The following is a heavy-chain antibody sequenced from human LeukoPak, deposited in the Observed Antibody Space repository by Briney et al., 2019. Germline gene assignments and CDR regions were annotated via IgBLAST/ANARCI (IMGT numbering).Heavy chain of an antibody. D-gene: IGHD6-13*01. CDR1: GGSISSSDHY. CDR2: IYYSGST. CDR3: ARVLAAAGNNWFDP. Sequence: SETLSLTCIVSGGSISSSDHYWGWIRQPPGKGLEWIGTIYYSGSTYYNPSLKSRVTISVDTSKNQFSLKLSSVTAADTAVYYCARVLAAAGNNWFDPWGQGTLVTVSS. J-gene: IGHJ5*02. V-gene: IGHV4-39*07.